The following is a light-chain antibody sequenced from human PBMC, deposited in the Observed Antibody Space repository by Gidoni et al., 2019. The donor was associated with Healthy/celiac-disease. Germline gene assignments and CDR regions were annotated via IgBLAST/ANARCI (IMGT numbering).Light chain of an antibody. Sequence: DIQMTQSPSSLSASVGDSVTITCRASESISSYVNWYQQKPGKAPKLLIYAASSLQSGVPSRFSGSGSGTDFTLTSSSLQPEDFATYYCQQSYSTPSTFGGGTKVEIK. V-gene: IGKV1-39*01. CDR3: QQSYSTPST. J-gene: IGKJ4*01. CDR2: AAS. CDR1: ESISSY.